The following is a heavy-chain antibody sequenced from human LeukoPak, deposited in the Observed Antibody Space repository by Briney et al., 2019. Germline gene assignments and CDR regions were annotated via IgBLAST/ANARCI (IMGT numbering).Heavy chain of an antibody. CDR2: ITSDGTII. CDR1: GFSFSTTW. V-gene: IGHV3-74*03. Sequence: GGSLRLSCATSGFSFSTTWMHWVRQPPGQGLVWVARITSDGTIISYAESVKGRFTISRDNAKNSLFLQMNSLRAEDTAVYFCTTVITILRGLHTSDYWGQGTLVTVSS. J-gene: IGHJ4*02. CDR3: TTVITILRGLHTSDY. D-gene: IGHD3-10*01.